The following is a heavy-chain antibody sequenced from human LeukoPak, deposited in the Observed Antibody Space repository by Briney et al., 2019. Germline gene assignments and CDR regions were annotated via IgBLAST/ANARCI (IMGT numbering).Heavy chain of an antibody. Sequence: SETLSLTCTVSGGSISSSSYYWGWIRQPPGKGLEWIGSIYYHENTYYNSSLKSRVTISVDTSKNQFSLKLNSVTAADTAVYYCARGGWELHRAFDIWGQGTMVTVSS. CDR1: GGSISSSSYY. CDR3: ARGGWELHRAFDI. D-gene: IGHD1-26*01. J-gene: IGHJ3*02. V-gene: IGHV4-39*01. CDR2: IYYHENT.